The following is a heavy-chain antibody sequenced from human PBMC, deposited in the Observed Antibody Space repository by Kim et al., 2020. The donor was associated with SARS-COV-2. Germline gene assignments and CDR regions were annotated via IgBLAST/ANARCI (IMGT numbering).Heavy chain of an antibody. CDR3: VNGESNNWSFFVS. D-gene: IGHD1-1*01. J-gene: IGHJ4*02. CDR2: VSGSGGST. Sequence: GGSLRLSCAASGFTFSSYAMSWVRQAPGKGPEWVSLVSGSGGSTYYADSVQGRFAISRDNSKKTLYLQMNSLRAEDTALYYFVNGESNNWSFFVSWGQGT. CDR1: GFTFSSYA. V-gene: IGHV3-23*01.